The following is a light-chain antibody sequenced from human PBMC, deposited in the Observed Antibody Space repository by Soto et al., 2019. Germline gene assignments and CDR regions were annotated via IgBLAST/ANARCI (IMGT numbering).Light chain of an antibody. CDR1: QNVDSNY. J-gene: IGKJ1*01. CDR2: GAS. Sequence: EIVLTQSPGPLSLSSGETATLSCRSSQNVDSNYLAWYQQKPGQAPRIIIFGASGRATGIPDRFSGSGSGTDFTLTISRLEPEDFAVYYCQQYGSLSWTFGQGTKVDIK. CDR3: QQYGSLSWT. V-gene: IGKV3-20*01.